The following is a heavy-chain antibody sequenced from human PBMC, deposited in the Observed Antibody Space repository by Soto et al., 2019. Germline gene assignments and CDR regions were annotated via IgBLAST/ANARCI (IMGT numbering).Heavy chain of an antibody. V-gene: IGHV1-24*01. CDR1: GYTLTELS. J-gene: IGHJ3*02. Sequence: ASVKVSCKVSGYTLTELSMHWVRQAPGKGLEWMGGFDPEDGETIYAQKFQGRVTMTEDTSTDTAYMELSSLRSEDTAVYYCATDEYYDSSGPDAFDIWGQGTMVTVSS. CDR3: ATDEYYDSSGPDAFDI. D-gene: IGHD3-22*01. CDR2: FDPEDGET.